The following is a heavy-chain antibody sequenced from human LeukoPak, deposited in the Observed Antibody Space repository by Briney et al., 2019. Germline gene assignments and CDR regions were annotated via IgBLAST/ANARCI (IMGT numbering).Heavy chain of an antibody. D-gene: IGHD3-10*01. Sequence: ASVKVSCKASGGTFSSYAISWVRQAPGQGLEWMGWISAYNGDTNYAQNLQGRVTMTTDTSTSTAYMDLRSLRPDDTAVYYCARGGYYGSGSFPDYWGQGTLVTVSS. CDR3: ARGGYYGSGSFPDY. V-gene: IGHV1-18*01. CDR1: GGTFSSYA. CDR2: ISAYNGDT. J-gene: IGHJ4*02.